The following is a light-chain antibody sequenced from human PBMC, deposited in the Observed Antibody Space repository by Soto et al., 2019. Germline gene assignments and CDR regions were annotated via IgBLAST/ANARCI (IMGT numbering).Light chain of an antibody. CDR2: DAS. CDR1: QSVSSY. CDR3: QQRSNWPLT. Sequence: EIVLTQSPATRSLSPGERATLSRRASQSVSSYLAWYQQKPGQAPRLLIYDASNRATGIPARFSGSGSGTDFTLTISSLEPEDFAVYYCQQRSNWPLTFGQGTKLEIK. V-gene: IGKV3-11*01. J-gene: IGKJ2*01.